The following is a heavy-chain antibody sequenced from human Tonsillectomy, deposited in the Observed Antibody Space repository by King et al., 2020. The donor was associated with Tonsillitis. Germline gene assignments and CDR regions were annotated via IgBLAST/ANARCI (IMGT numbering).Heavy chain of an antibody. CDR1: DFTFNNFW. CDR2: IKHDGTEK. J-gene: IGHJ3*01. D-gene: IGHD3-16*02. V-gene: IGHV3-7*01. CDR3: ARGMGFYDYVWGSYRYTAVDAFDV. Sequence: VQLVESGGALVQPGGSLRLSCAASDFTFNNFWMSWVRQAPGKGLEWVANIKHDGTEKTYVDSVKGRFTISRDNAKNSLYLQMNTLRPEDTAVYYCARGMGFYDYVWGSYRYTAVDAFDVWGQGTMVTVSS.